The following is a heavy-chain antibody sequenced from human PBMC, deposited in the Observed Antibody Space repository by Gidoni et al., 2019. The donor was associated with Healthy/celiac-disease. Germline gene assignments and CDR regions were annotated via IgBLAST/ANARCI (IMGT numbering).Heavy chain of an antibody. Sequence: CEASGGTFSSYAISWVRQAPGQGLEWMGGIIPIFGTANYAQKFQGRVTITADESTSTAYMELSSLRSEDTAVYYCARERTSLSYYYGMDVWGQGTTVTVSS. J-gene: IGHJ6*02. CDR3: ARERTSLSYYYGMDV. CDR1: GGTFSSYA. CDR2: IIPIFGTA. V-gene: IGHV1-69*01.